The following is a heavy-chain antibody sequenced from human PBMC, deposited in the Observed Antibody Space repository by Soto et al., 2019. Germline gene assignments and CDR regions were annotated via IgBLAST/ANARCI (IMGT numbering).Heavy chain of an antibody. Sequence: PGPSLQISCKGSDYSFATYWIGWVRQTPGKSLECLGIIYPADSETRYSPSFQGQVTISADKSISTTYLQWSSLKASDSAIYYCARQGFNYYGRRYPDEWGQG. V-gene: IGHV5-51*01. D-gene: IGHD3-10*01. J-gene: IGHJ4*02. CDR2: IYPADSET. CDR1: DYSFATYW. CDR3: ARQGFNYYGRRYPDE.